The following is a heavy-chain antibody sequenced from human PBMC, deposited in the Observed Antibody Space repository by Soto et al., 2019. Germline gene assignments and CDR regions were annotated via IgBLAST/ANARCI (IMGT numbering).Heavy chain of an antibody. D-gene: IGHD6-6*01. CDR3: ARELNIAARPDWFDP. V-gene: IGHV4-4*07. J-gene: IGHJ5*02. CDR1: CGSISSYY. CDR2: VYASGST. Sequence: PSETLSLTCTVSCGSISSYYWSWIRQPAGKGLEWIGRVYASGSTNYNPSLKSRVTMSVDTSKNQFSLKLSSVTAADTAFYYCARELNIAARPDWFDPWGQGTQVTVSS.